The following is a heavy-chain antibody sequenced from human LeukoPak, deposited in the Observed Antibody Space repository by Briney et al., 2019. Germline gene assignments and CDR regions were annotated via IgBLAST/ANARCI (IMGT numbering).Heavy chain of an antibody. J-gene: IGHJ4*02. Sequence: SETLSLTCTVSGGSISSYYWSWIRQPPGKGLEWIGYIYYSGSTNYNASLKSRVTMSVDTSKNQFSLKLSSVTAADTAVYYCARHVRSIVGAQGRIVDYWGQGTLVTVSS. CDR3: ARHVRSIVGAQGRIVDY. CDR1: GGSISSYY. D-gene: IGHD1-26*01. V-gene: IGHV4-59*08. CDR2: IYYSGST.